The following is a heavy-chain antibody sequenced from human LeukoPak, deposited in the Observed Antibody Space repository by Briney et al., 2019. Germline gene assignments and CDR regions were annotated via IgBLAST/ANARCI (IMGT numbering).Heavy chain of an antibody. J-gene: IGHJ4*02. Sequence: PGGSLRLSCAASGFTFSSYDMHWVRQATGKGLEWVSAIGTAGDTYYPGSVKGRFTISRENAKNSLYLQMNSLRAGDTAVYYCARAGPKTGTYDYWGQGTLVTASS. CDR3: ARAGPKTGTYDY. CDR2: IGTAGDT. D-gene: IGHD1/OR15-1a*01. CDR1: GFTFSSYD. V-gene: IGHV3-13*01.